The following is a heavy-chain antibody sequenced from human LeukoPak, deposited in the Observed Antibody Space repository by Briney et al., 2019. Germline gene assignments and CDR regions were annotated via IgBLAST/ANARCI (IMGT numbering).Heavy chain of an antibody. Sequence: GGSLRLSCAASGFTFSSYGMHWVRQAPGKGLEWVAVIWYDGSNKYYADSVKGRFTISRDNSKNTLYLQMNSLRAEDTAVYYCARRYCSGGSCYSFRGDWFDPWGQGTLVTVSS. D-gene: IGHD2-15*01. V-gene: IGHV3-33*01. CDR2: IWYDGSNK. CDR1: GFTFSSYG. J-gene: IGHJ5*02. CDR3: ARRYCSGGSCYSFRGDWFDP.